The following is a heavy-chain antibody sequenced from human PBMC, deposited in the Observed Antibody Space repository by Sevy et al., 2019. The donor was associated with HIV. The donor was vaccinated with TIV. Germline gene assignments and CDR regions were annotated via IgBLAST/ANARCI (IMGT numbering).Heavy chain of an antibody. CDR3: ARDRRGLLLRRHYYYYGMDV. J-gene: IGHJ6*02. Sequence: GGSLRLSCAASGFTFSSYDMHWVRQATVKGLEWVSAIGTAGDTYYPGSVKGRFTISRENAKNSLYLQMNSLRAGDTAVYYCARDRRGLLLRRHYYYYGMDVWGQGTTVTVSS. V-gene: IGHV3-13*01. D-gene: IGHD4-17*01. CDR2: IGTAGDT. CDR1: GFTFSSYD.